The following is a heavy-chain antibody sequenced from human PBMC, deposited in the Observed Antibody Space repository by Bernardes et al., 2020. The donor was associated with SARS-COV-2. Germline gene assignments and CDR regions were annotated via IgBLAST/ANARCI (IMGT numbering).Heavy chain of an antibody. J-gene: IGHJ3*02. D-gene: IGHD4-17*01. Sequence: GGSLRLSCAASGFTFSSYGMHWVRQAPGKGLEWVAVISYDGSNKYYADSVKGRFTISRDNSKNTLYLQMNSLRAEDTAVYYCARVNYGDYVIDAFDIWGQGTMVTVSS. CDR1: GFTFSSYG. CDR2: ISYDGSNK. V-gene: IGHV3-30*03. CDR3: ARVNYGDYVIDAFDI.